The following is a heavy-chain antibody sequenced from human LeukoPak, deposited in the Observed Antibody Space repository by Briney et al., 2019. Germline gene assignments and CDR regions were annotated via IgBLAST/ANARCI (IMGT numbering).Heavy chain of an antibody. CDR1: GFIFGTYG. J-gene: IGHJ3*02. D-gene: IGHD1/OR15-1a*01. CDR2: ISGSGGST. Sequence: PGGSLRLSCAASGFIFGTYGMTWVRQAPGKGLEWVSVISGSGGSTHYADSVKGRFTISRDISKNTLYLQMNSLRAEDTALYYCAKGTVAFDIWGQGTMVTVSS. V-gene: IGHV3-23*01. CDR3: AKGTVAFDI.